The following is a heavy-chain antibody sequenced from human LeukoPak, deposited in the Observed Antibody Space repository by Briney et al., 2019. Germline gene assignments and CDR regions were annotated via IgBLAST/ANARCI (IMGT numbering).Heavy chain of an antibody. CDR3: AKITEVRWFDP. V-gene: IGHV3-23*01. Sequence: GGSLRLSCVVSGFTFDSYAMTWVRQAPGKGLEWVSGVTGSGGGIYYADSVKGRFTISRDNSKNTLYLQMNRLRVEDTAVYYCAKITEVRWFDPWGQGTLVTVSS. CDR1: GFTFDSYA. J-gene: IGHJ5*02. CDR2: VTGSGGGI.